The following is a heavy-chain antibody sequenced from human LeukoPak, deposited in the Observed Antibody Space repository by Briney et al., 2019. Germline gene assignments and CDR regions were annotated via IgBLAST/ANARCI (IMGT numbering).Heavy chain of an antibody. D-gene: IGHD3-10*01. Sequence: ASVKVSCKASGYTFTGYYMHWVRQAPGQGLEWMGWMNPNSGNTGYAQKFQGRVTITRNTSISTAYMELNRLRSDDTAVYYCARNIWFGELRLDPWGQGTLVTVSS. CDR1: GYTFTGYY. CDR3: ARNIWFGELRLDP. J-gene: IGHJ5*02. CDR2: MNPNSGNT. V-gene: IGHV1-8*03.